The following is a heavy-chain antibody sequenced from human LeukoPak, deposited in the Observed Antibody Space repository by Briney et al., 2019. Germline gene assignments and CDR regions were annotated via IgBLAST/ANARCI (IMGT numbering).Heavy chain of an antibody. V-gene: IGHV3-23*01. Sequence: GGSLRLSCAASGFTFSSYGMSWVRQAPGKGLEWVSAISGSGGSTYYADSVKGRFTISRDNAKNSLYLQMNSLRAEDTAVYYCARVGPWVNPDYYYHYMDVWGKGTTVTVSS. J-gene: IGHJ6*03. CDR2: ISGSGGST. D-gene: IGHD1-14*01. CDR1: GFTFSSYG. CDR3: ARVGPWVNPDYYYHYMDV.